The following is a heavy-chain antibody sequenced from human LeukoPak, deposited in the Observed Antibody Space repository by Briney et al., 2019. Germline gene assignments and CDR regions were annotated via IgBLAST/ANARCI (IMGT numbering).Heavy chain of an antibody. Sequence: PGGSLRLSCAASGFTFSSYWMSWVRQAPGKGLEWVANIKQDGSEKYYVDSVKGRFTISRDNAKNSLYLQMISLRAEDTAVYYCARDRALGWFDPWGQGTLVTVSS. D-gene: IGHD3-10*01. CDR2: IKQDGSEK. J-gene: IGHJ5*02. CDR1: GFTFSSYW. V-gene: IGHV3-7*01. CDR3: ARDRALGWFDP.